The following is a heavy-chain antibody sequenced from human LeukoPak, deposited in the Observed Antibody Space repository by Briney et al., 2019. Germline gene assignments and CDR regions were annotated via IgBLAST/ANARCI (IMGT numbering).Heavy chain of an antibody. J-gene: IGHJ5*01. CDR1: GDSMTNYY. CDR2: TYVSGRT. V-gene: IGHV4-4*07. D-gene: IGHD1-26*01. Sequence: SEILSLTCAVSGDSMTNYYWSWIRQPAGQGLEWIGHTYVSGRTNYNPSFKSRVSMSIDTSKKQFSLNLTSVSAADTAVYFCARDRWELTPAKGWFDSWGQGTLVTV. CDR3: ARDRWELTPAKGWFDS.